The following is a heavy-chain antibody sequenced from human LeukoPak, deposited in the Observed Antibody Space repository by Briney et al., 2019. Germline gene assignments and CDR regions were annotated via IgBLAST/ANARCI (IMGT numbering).Heavy chain of an antibody. CDR2: ISGSGGST. CDR3: ANTDYGDYGDY. Sequence: SGGSLRLSCAASGFTFSSYAMRWVRQAPGKGLEWVSAISGSGGSTHYADSVKGRFTISRDNYKNTLYLRMNSLRAEDTAVYYCANTDYGDYGDYWGQGTLVTVSS. J-gene: IGHJ4*02. D-gene: IGHD4-17*01. V-gene: IGHV3-23*01. CDR1: GFTFSSYA.